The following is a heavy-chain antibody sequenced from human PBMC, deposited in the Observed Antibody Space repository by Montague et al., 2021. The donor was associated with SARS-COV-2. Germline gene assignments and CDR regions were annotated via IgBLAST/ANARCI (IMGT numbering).Heavy chain of an antibody. V-gene: IGHV6-1*01. CDR1: GDSVSSDRAA. CDR2: TYYRSKWYN. D-gene: IGHD5-12*01. CDR3: ARDRYSGYVLDAFDI. J-gene: IGHJ3*02. Sequence: CAISGDSVSSDRAAWNWIRQSPSRGLEWLGRTYYRSKWYNDYAVSVKSRITINPDTSKNQFSLKLSSVTAADTAVYYCARDRYSGYVLDAFDIWGQGTMVTVSS.